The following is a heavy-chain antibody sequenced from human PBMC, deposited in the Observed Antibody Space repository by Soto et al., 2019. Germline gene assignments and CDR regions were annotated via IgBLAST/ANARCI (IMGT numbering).Heavy chain of an antibody. V-gene: IGHV1-18*01. J-gene: IGHJ6*02. Sequence: GASVKVSCKASGYTFTSYGISWVRQAPGQGLEWMGWISAYNGNTNYAQKLQGRVTMTTDTSTSTAYMELRSLRSDDTAVYYCARDWAAAGYHRPYYYYYGMDVWGQGTTVTVSS. CDR2: ISAYNGNT. CDR3: ARDWAAAGYHRPYYYYYGMDV. CDR1: GYTFTSYG. D-gene: IGHD6-13*01.